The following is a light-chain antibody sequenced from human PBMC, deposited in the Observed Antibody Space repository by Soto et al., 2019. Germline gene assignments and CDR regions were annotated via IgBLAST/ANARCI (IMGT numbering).Light chain of an antibody. CDR3: QQYYSAWWT. V-gene: IGKV4-1*01. J-gene: IGKJ1*01. Sequence: DIVMTQSPDSLAVSLGERATINCKSSQTVLYSSNNKNYLAWYQQKPGQPPKLLIYWASTRESGVSDRFSGSGSGTDFTLTISSLQAEDVAVYYCQQYYSAWWTFGQGTKVEI. CDR2: WAS. CDR1: QTVLYSSNNKNY.